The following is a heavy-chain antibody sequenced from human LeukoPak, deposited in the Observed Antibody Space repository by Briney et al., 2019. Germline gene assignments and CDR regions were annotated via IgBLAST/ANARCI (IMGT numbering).Heavy chain of an antibody. D-gene: IGHD3-10*01. CDR3: AREGDGYYFDY. CDR1: GFTFSSYG. CDR2: IWYDGSNK. V-gene: IGHV3-33*01. J-gene: IGHJ4*02. Sequence: GGSLRLSCAASGFTFSSYGMHWVRQAPGKGLEWLAVIWYDGSNKYYADSVKGRFTISRDNSKNTLYLQMNSLRAEDTAVYYCAREGDGYYFDYWGQGTLVTVSS.